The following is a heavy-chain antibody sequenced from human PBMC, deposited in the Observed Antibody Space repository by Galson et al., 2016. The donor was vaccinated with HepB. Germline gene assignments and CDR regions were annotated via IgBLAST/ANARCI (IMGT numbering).Heavy chain of an antibody. D-gene: IGHD3-16*01. V-gene: IGHV3-48*03. CDR2: ISSSGATI. CDR1: GFTFSTYE. J-gene: IGHJ4*02. Sequence: SLRLSCAASGFTFSTYEMNWVRQAPGKGLEWVSYISSSGATIYYAGSVKGRFTISRDDLKNTVHLQMSSLRAEDTAGYYCARKGEGPRGPAVGYVDYWGQGTLVTVSS. CDR3: ARKGEGPRGPAVGYVDY.